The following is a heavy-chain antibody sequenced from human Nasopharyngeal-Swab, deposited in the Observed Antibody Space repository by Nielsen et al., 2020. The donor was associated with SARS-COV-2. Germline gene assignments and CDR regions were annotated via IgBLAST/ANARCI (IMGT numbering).Heavy chain of an antibody. CDR3: ARAFVSSWPYYYYYGMDV. D-gene: IGHD6-13*01. J-gene: IGHJ6*02. V-gene: IGHV7-4-1*02. Sequence: RHAAGPLLVWLGWINTNTGNPTYAQGFTGRFVFSLDTSVSTAYLQISSLKAEDTAVYYCARAFVSSWPYYYYYGMDVWGQGTTVTVSS. CDR2: INTNTGNP.